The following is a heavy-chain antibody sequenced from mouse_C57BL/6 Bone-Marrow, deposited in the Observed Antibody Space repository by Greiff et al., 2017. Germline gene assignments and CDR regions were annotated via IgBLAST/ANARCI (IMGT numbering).Heavy chain of an antibody. Sequence: QVQLQQSGAELARPGASVKLSCKASGYTFTSYGISWVKQRTGQGLEWIGEIYPRSGNTYYNEKFKGKATLTADKSSSTAYMELRSLTSEDSAVYFCAMWRYYYGSRAMDYWGQGTSVTVSS. D-gene: IGHD1-1*01. J-gene: IGHJ4*01. CDR3: AMWRYYYGSRAMDY. CDR2: IYPRSGNT. V-gene: IGHV1-81*01. CDR1: GYTFTSYG.